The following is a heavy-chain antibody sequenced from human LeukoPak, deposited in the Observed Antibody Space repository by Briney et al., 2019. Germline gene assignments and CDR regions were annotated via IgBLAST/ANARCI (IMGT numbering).Heavy chain of an antibody. CDR2: IHYSGST. D-gene: IGHD3-10*01. CDR1: GGSISSYY. CDR3: ARGGYYGSGNDFRFDP. J-gene: IGHJ5*02. Sequence: SETLSLTCTVSGGSISSYYWSWIRQPPGKGLEWIGYIHYSGSTSYNPSLKSRVTISVDTSKNQFSLKLSSVTAADTAVYYCARGGYYGSGNDFRFDPWGQGTLVTVSS. V-gene: IGHV4-59*01.